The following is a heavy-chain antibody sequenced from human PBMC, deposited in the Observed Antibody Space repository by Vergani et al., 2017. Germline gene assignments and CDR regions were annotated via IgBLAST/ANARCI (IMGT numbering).Heavy chain of an antibody. D-gene: IGHD6-6*01. CDR1: GGSISSGGYY. V-gene: IGHV4-31*03. CDR3: ARVDSSSRGGLYYYYYMDV. Sequence: QVQLQESGPGLVKPSQTLSLTCTVSGGSISSGGYYWSWIRQHPGKGLEWIGYIYYSGSTYYNPSLKSRFTISVDTSKNQFSLKLSSVTAADTAVYYCARVDSSSRGGLYYYYYMDVWGKGTTVTVSS. CDR2: IYYSGST. J-gene: IGHJ6*03.